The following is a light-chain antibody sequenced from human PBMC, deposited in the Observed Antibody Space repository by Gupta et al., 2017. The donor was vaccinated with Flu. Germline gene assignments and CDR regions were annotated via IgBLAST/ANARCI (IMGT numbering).Light chain of an antibody. CDR1: QSLLHSDGKTY. Sequence: CRTSQSLLHSDGKTYLYWYLQKPGQPPQLLMFDVSTRFSGVPDRFSGSGSGTDFTLKITLVEAEDVGVYYCKQSLQLPRYTFGQGTRLEIK. CDR3: KQSLQLPRYT. CDR2: DVS. J-gene: IGKJ2*01. V-gene: IGKV2D-29*01.